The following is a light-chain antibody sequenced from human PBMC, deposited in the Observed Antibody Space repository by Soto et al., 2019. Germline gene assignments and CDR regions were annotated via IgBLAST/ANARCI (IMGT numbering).Light chain of an antibody. CDR1: QNLLQSNGYTF. Sequence: DIVMTQSPLSLPVTPGEPASISCRSSQNLLQSNGYTFLNGYLQKPGQSPQLLIYLGSNRAPGVPDRFSGSGSGPDVTLKSSGVEGEDVGIYYCMQALQTPLTFGGGTKVELK. J-gene: IGKJ4*01. CDR3: MQALQTPLT. V-gene: IGKV2-28*01. CDR2: LGS.